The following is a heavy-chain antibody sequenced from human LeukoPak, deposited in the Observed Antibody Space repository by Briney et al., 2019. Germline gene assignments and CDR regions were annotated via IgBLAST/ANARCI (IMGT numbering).Heavy chain of an antibody. CDR2: ISPSGST. Sequence: PSETLSLTCAVSGDSISSTNWWNWVRQPPGKGLEWIGEISPSGSTTYNPSLQSRVTISLDKSTNHFSLNLNSVTAADTAVYYCARDSANGSRWYFDYWGQGALVTVSS. J-gene: IGHJ4*02. D-gene: IGHD6-13*01. CDR3: ARDSANGSRWYFDY. V-gene: IGHV4-4*02. CDR1: GDSISSTNW.